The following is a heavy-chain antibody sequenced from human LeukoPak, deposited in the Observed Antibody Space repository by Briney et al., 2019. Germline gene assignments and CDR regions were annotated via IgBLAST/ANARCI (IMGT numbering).Heavy chain of an antibody. D-gene: IGHD3-10*01. CDR3: AKDGSLSYTY. Sequence: GGSLRLSCAASGFTFSRNAIHWVRQGPGKGLEWVSYIAHHGSNKYYAGSVKGRFTISRDNSKRTLYLQMNSLRADDTAVYYCAKDGSLSYTYWVQATVVTVCS. CDR2: IAHHGSNK. J-gene: IGHJ4*02. CDR1: GFTFSRNA. V-gene: IGHV3-30*02.